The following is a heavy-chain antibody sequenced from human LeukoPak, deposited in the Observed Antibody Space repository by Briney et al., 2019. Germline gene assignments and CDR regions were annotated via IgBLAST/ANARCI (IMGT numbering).Heavy chain of an antibody. J-gene: IGHJ5*02. CDR1: GCTFSSYA. V-gene: IGHV1-69*05. CDR2: IIPIFGTA. CDR3: ARSWFGELLWSGWFDP. Sequence: SVKVSCKAPGCTFSSYAISWVRQAPGQGLEWMGRIIPIFGTANYAQKFQGRVTITTDESTSTAYMELSSLRSEDTAVYYCARSWFGELLWSGWFDPWGQGTLVTVSS. D-gene: IGHD3-10*01.